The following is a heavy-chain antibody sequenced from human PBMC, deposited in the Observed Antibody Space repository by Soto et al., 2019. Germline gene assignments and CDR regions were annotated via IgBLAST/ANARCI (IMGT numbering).Heavy chain of an antibody. Sequence: EVQLLESGGGLVQPGGSLRLSCAASGFAFSSCDMSWVRQAPGRGLEWVSAIRGNGASTYYADSVKGRFTISTDSSKSTLYLQMDSLRAEDTAVYYCAKQSLAHSSGWYMDYWGQGTLVTVSS. CDR2: IRGNGAST. CDR1: GFAFSSCD. D-gene: IGHD6-19*01. CDR3: AKQSLAHSSGWYMDY. J-gene: IGHJ4*02. V-gene: IGHV3-23*01.